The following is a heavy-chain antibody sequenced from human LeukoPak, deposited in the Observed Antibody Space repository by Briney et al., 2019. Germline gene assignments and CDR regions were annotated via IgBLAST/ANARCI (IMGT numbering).Heavy chain of an antibody. CDR1: GGSISSSSYY. D-gene: IGHD6-6*01. V-gene: IGHV4-39*07. CDR2: IYTSGST. Sequence: SETLSLTCTVSGGSISSSSYYWGWIRQPPGKGLEWIGRIYTSGSTNYNPSLKSRVTISVDTSKNQFSLKLSSVTAADTAAYYCARDKSSSSPESGWYFDLWGRGTLVTVSS. CDR3: ARDKSSSSPESGWYFDL. J-gene: IGHJ2*01.